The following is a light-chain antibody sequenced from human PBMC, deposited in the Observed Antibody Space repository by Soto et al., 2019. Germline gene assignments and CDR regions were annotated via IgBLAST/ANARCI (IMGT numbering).Light chain of an antibody. CDR2: WAS. Sequence: DIVMTQSPDSLAVSLGERATINCKSSQSVLSSSNNKNCLAWYQQKSGQPPKLLIYWASTRESGVPDRFSGSGSGTDFTLNIRSPQAEDVGGYNCQQYLSIPWTFGQGPRVEIK. V-gene: IGKV4-1*01. J-gene: IGKJ1*01. CDR1: QSVLSSSNNKNC. CDR3: QQYLSIPWT.